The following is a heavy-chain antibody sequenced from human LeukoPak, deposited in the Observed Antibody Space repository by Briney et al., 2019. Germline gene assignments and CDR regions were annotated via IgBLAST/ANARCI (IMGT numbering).Heavy chain of an antibody. CDR2: ISYDGSNK. Sequence: GGSLRLSCAASGFTFSSYAMHWVRQAPGKGLEWVAVISYDGSNKYYADSVKGRFTISRDNSKNTLYLQMNSLRAEDTAVYCCARDSSYGAFDIWGQGTMVTVSS. CDR3: ARDSSYGAFDI. J-gene: IGHJ3*02. D-gene: IGHD3-10*01. CDR1: GFTFSSYA. V-gene: IGHV3-30*04.